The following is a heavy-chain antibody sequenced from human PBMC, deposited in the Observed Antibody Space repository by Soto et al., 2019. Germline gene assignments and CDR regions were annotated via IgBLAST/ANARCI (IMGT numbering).Heavy chain of an antibody. Sequence: PSETLSLTCAVSGYSISSGYAWGWIRQPPGKGLEYIGSIYHSGTTYYNPSLKSRVTISVDTSKNRFSLKLSSVTAADTPVFYCARISSGWQAVDYWGPGTLVTVSS. CDR2: IYHSGTT. CDR3: ARISSGWQAVDY. CDR1: GYSISSGYA. D-gene: IGHD6-19*01. J-gene: IGHJ4*02. V-gene: IGHV4-38-2*01.